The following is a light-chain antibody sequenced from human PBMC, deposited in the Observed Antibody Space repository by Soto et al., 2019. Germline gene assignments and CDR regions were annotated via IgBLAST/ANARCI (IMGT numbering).Light chain of an antibody. CDR2: AAS. J-gene: IGKJ4*01. CDR3: QKYNSAPLT. Sequence: DIQMTQSPSSLSASVGDTVTITCRASQDISNYLAWYQQRPGKVPKLLIYAASTLQSGVPSRFSGSGSGTYFTLTIRSLQPEDVATYYCQKYNSAPLTFGGGTKVEIK. V-gene: IGKV1-27*01. CDR1: QDISNY.